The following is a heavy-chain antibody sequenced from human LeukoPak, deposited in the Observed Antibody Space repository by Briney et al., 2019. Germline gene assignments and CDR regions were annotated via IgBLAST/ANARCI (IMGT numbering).Heavy chain of an antibody. CDR1: GYTFTSCG. CDR3: ARDGREIVVVILADAFDI. Sequence: ASVKVSCKASGYTFTSCGISWVRQAPGQGREWVGWISAYNGNTNYAQKLQGRVTMTTDTSTSTAYMELRSLRSDDTAVYYCARDGREIVVVILADAFDIWSQGTMGTVSS. CDR2: ISAYNGNT. D-gene: IGHD3-22*01. V-gene: IGHV1-18*01. J-gene: IGHJ3*02.